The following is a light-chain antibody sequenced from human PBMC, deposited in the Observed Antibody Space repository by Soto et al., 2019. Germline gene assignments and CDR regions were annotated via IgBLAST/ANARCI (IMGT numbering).Light chain of an antibody. CDR1: SSDVGSCNC. J-gene: IGLJ3*02. CDR2: EVN. Sequence: QSALTQPASVSGSPGQSITISCTGTSSDVGSCNCVSWYQQHPGKAPTLMIYEVNKRPSGVSNRFSGSKSGNTASLTISGLQAEDEDDYYCCSSVPSPNWVFGGGTKLTVL. V-gene: IGLV2-23*02. CDR3: CSSVPSPNWV.